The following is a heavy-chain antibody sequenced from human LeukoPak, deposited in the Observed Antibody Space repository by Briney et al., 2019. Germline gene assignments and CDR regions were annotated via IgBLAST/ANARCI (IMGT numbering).Heavy chain of an antibody. Sequence: SETLSLTCTVSGGSISSYYWSWIRQPPGKGLEWIGYIYYSGSTNYNPSLKSRVTISVDTSKNQFSLKLSSVTAADTAVYYCARADGNYYDSSGNYKLYHDAFEIWGQGTMVTVSS. J-gene: IGHJ3*02. CDR3: ARADGNYYDSSGNYKLYHDAFEI. CDR1: GGSISSYY. D-gene: IGHD3-22*01. CDR2: IYYSGST. V-gene: IGHV4-59*01.